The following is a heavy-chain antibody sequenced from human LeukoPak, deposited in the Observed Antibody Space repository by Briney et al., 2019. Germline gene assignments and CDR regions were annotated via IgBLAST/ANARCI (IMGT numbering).Heavy chain of an antibody. V-gene: IGHV3-66*02. CDR2: IYTGGST. CDR3: ARAEVLSFFDS. J-gene: IGHJ4*02. CDR1: GFTVSTNY. D-gene: IGHD4/OR15-4a*01. Sequence: GGSLRLSCTATGFTVSTNYMNWVRQAPGKGLEWVSVIYTGGSTYYADSVKGRLNISRDNSKNTVYLQMNSLRPEDTAVYYCARAEVLSFFDSWGQGTLVTVSS.